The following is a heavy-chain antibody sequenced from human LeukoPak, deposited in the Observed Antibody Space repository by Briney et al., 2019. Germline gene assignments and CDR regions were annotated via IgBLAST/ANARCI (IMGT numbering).Heavy chain of an antibody. J-gene: IGHJ4*02. CDR2: ISAYNGNT. Sequence: ASVKVSCKASGFTFTNYNMHWVRQAPGQGLEWMGWISAYNGNTNYAQKLQGRVAMTTDTSTSTAYMELRSLRSDDTAVYYCARDRRIAAAGISDYWGQGTLVTVSS. CDR3: ARDRRIAAAGISDY. V-gene: IGHV1-18*01. D-gene: IGHD6-13*01. CDR1: GFTFTNYN.